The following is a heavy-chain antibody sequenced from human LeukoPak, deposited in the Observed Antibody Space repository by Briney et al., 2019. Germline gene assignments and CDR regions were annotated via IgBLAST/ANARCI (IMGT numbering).Heavy chain of an antibody. CDR1: GGSISSYY. J-gene: IGHJ5*02. CDR3: ARGGSSWYFNWFDP. D-gene: IGHD6-13*01. V-gene: IGHV4-59*01. Sequence: SETLSLTCTVSGGSISSYYWSWIRQPPGKGLEWIGYIYYSGSTNYNPSLKSRVTISVDTSKNRFSLKLSSVTAADTAVYYCARGGSSWYFNWFDPWGQGTLVTVSS. CDR2: IYYSGST.